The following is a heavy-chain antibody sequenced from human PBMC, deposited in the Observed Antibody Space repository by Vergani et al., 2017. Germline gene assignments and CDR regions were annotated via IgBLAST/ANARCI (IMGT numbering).Heavy chain of an antibody. CDR3: ARVTRPYDFWSGYYWFDP. J-gene: IGHJ5*02. D-gene: IGHD3-3*01. Sequence: VQLVQSGAEVKKPGASVKVSCKASGYTFTSYDINWVRQATGQGLEWMGWMNPNSGNTGYAQKFQGRVTMTRNTSISTAYMELSSLRSEDTAVYYCARVTRPYDFWSGYYWFDPWGQGTLVTVSS. V-gene: IGHV1-8*01. CDR2: MNPNSGNT. CDR1: GYTFTSYD.